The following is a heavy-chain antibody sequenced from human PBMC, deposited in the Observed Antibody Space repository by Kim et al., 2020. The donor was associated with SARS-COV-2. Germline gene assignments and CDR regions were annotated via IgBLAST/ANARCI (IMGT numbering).Heavy chain of an antibody. CDR1: GGSISSSSYY. CDR2: IYYSGST. CDR3: ARDLLIPGYSSGWYGWFDP. Sequence: SETLSLTCTVSGGSISSSSYYCGWIRQPPGKGLEWIGSIYYSGSTYYNPSLKSRVTISVDTSKNQFSLKLSSVTAADTAVYYCARDLLIPGYSSGWYGWFDPWGQGTLVTVSS. D-gene: IGHD6-19*01. V-gene: IGHV4-39*02. J-gene: IGHJ5*02.